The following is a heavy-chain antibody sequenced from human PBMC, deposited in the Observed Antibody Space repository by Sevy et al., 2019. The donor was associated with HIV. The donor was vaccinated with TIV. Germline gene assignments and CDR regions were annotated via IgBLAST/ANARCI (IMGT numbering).Heavy chain of an antibody. V-gene: IGHV4-31*03. D-gene: IGHD3-10*01. CDR3: ARGDGSGSLGYYMDV. J-gene: IGHJ6*03. Sequence: SETLSLTCTVSGGSISSGGYYWSWIRQHPGKGLEWIGYIYYSGSTYYNPSLKSRVTISVDMSKNQFSLKLSSVTAADTAVYYCARGDGSGSLGYYMDVWGKGTTVTVSS. CDR2: IYYSGST. CDR1: GGSISSGGYY.